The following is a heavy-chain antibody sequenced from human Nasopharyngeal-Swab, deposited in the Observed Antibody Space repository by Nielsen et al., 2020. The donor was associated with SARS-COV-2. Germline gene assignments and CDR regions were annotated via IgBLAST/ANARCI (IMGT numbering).Heavy chain of an antibody. CDR2: ISSSSSDI. J-gene: IGHJ6*02. V-gene: IGHV3-21*01. Sequence: GSLRLSCAACGFTFNKCNFKWERQAPGKGLEWVSAISSSSSDIYYADSVKGRFTISRDNDKNSLYLEMNSLQAEDTTMEYCSRDGLDYDFWSADFMDVWGLWTTVTISS. D-gene: IGHD3-3*01. CDR1: GFTFNKCN. CDR3: SRDGLDYDFWSADFMDV.